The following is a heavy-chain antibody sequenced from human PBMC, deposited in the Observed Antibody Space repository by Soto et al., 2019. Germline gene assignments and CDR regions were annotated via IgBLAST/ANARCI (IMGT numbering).Heavy chain of an antibody. V-gene: IGHV3-7*01. CDR2: IKSDGSEK. Sequence: PGGSLRLSCGASGFTFYTYWMNWVRQAPGMGLEWVANIKSDGSEKYYVDSVKGRFTISRDNTKNSMYLQMNSLRVEDTAVYYCARRYFDWLLSGRSWFDPWGQGTLVTVSS. CDR3: ARRYFDWLLSGRSWFDP. CDR1: GFTFYTYW. J-gene: IGHJ5*02. D-gene: IGHD3-9*01.